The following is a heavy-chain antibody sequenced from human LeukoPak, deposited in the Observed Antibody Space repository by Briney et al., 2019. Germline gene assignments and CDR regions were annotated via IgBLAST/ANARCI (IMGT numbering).Heavy chain of an antibody. CDR2: IYYSGST. V-gene: IGHV4-59*01. Sequence: SGTLSLTCTVSGGSISSYYWSWIRQPPGKGLEWIGYIYYSGSTNYNPSLKSRVTISVDTSKNQFSLKLSSVTAADTAVYYCARTPRWGCSGGSCYLDYWGQGTLVTVSS. CDR1: GGSISSYY. J-gene: IGHJ4*02. D-gene: IGHD2-15*01. CDR3: ARTPRWGCSGGSCYLDY.